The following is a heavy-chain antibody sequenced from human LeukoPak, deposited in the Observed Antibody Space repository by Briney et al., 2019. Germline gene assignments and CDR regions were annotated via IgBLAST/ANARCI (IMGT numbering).Heavy chain of an antibody. D-gene: IGHD1-26*01. CDR1: GFTFSSYA. CDR2: ISGSGGST. Sequence: PGGSVRLSCAASGFTFSSYAMSWVRQARGKGLEWVSAISGSGGSTYYADHVKGRYTISRDNSKNTLYLKMNSPRAEDTAVYYCAKDHSGSHDGAGDAFDIWGQGTMVTVSS. V-gene: IGHV3-23*01. J-gene: IGHJ3*02. CDR3: AKDHSGSHDGAGDAFDI.